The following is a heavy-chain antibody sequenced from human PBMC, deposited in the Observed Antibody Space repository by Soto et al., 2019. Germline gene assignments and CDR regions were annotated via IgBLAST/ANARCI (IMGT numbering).Heavy chain of an antibody. CDR3: ARRAETNGWNGFGADKYYFDF. V-gene: IGHV1-8*01. J-gene: IGHJ4*02. Sequence: ASVKVSGKASGYTFTSYDIYWVRQATGQGLEWMGWMNPNTGNSGYAQKFQGRVTMTSDTSISTAHMELSSLRSEDTAVYYCARRAETNGWNGFGADKYYFDFWGQGTLVTVS. CDR1: GYTFTSYD. D-gene: IGHD1-1*01. CDR2: MNPNTGNS.